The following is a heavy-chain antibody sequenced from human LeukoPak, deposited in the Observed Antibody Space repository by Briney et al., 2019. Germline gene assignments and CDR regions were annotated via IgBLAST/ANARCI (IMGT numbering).Heavy chain of an antibody. J-gene: IGHJ4*02. CDR1: GGSISSYY. V-gene: IGHV4-59*08. CDR3: AGSNWGYHKFDY. Sequence: SETLSLTCTVSGGSISSYYWSWLRQPPGKGLEWIGYIYYSGSTNYNPSLKSRVTISVDTSKNQFSLKLSSVTAADTAVYYCAGSNWGYHKFDYWGQGTLVTVSS. CDR2: IYYSGST. D-gene: IGHD7-27*01.